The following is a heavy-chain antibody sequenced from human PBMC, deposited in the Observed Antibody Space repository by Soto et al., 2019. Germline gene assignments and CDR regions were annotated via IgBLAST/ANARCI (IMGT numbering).Heavy chain of an antibody. CDR2: VNNDGSDT. Sequence: EVQLVESGGGLVQPGGSLRLSCAASRFTFSSYWIHWVRQAPGKGLVWVSRVNNDGSDTIYADSVKGRFTISRDNAKNTVYLQMSSLRDEDTALYFWARGGFMHAFDMWGQGTMVTVSS. D-gene: IGHD2-8*01. CDR1: RFTFSSYW. J-gene: IGHJ3*02. V-gene: IGHV3-74*01. CDR3: ARGGFMHAFDM.